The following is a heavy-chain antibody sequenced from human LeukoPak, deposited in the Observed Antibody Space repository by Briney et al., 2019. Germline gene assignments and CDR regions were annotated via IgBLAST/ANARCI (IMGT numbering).Heavy chain of an antibody. CDR3: ARGRGYGDYSFDY. V-gene: IGHV4-34*01. D-gene: IGHD4-17*01. Sequence: SETLSLTCAVYGGSFSGYYWSWIRQPPGKGLEWIGEINHSGSTNYNPSLKRRVTISVDTSKHQFSLKLSSVTAADTAVYYCARGRGYGDYSFDYWGQGTLVTVSS. CDR1: GGSFSGYY. J-gene: IGHJ4*02. CDR2: INHSGST.